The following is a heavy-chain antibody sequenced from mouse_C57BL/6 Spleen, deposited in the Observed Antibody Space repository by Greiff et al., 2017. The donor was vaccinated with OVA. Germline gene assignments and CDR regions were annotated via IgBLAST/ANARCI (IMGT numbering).Heavy chain of an antibody. Sequence: VQLQQSGAELARPGASVKLSCKASGYTFTSYGISWVKQRTGQGLEWIGEIYPRSGDTYYNEKFKGKATLTADKSSSTASMELRRLTSKDAAVSFCPSRDYGSQSDYWGPGTPLPVSS. D-gene: IGHD1-1*01. CDR3: PSRDYGSQSDY. V-gene: IGHV1-81*01. J-gene: IGHJ2*01. CDR1: GYTFTSYG. CDR2: IYPRSGDT.